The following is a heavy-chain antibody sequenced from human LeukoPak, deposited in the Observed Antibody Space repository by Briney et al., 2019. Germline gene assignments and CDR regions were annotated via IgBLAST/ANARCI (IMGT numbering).Heavy chain of an antibody. D-gene: IGHD2-2*01. Sequence: SETLSLTCAVSGGSIATNNWWSWVRQSPGKGLEWIGEIYHSGNSNYNPSLKSRVTISVDKSKNQFSMKLTSVTAEDTAFYYCARGTKDLVGITWYYYMDVWGKGTTVTVSS. J-gene: IGHJ6*03. CDR1: GGSIATNNW. CDR3: ARGTKDLVGITWYYYMDV. V-gene: IGHV4-4*02. CDR2: IYHSGNS.